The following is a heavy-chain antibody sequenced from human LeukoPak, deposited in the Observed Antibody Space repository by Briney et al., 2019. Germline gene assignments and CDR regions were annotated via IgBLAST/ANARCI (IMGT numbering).Heavy chain of an antibody. J-gene: IGHJ4*02. CDR1: GFTFSTYT. CDR2: ISSTRSTI. V-gene: IGHV3-48*02. CDR3: ARSRTYDY. Sequence: PGGSLRLSCVASGFTFSTYTMSWVRQAPGKGLEWVSHISSTRSTINYADSVKGRFTISRDNAKNSLYLQMNSLRDEDTALYFCARSRTYDYGGQGTLVTVSS.